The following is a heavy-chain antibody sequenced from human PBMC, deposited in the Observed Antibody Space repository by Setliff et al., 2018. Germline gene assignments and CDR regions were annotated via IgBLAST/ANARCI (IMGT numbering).Heavy chain of an antibody. V-gene: IGHV1-58*01. CDR3: AREGYCSGGSSHRCVYYGMDV. CDR2: IVVGSGNT. Sequence: ASVKVSCKASGFTFTSSAVQWVRQARGQRLGWIGWIVVGSGNTNYAQKFQERVTITTDTYTSTAYMELRSLRSDDTAVYYCAREGYCSGGSSHRCVYYGMDVWGQGTTVTVSS. CDR1: GFTFTSSA. J-gene: IGHJ6*02. D-gene: IGHD2-15*01.